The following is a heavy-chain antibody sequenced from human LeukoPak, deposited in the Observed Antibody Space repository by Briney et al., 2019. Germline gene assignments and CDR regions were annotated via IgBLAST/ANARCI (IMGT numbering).Heavy chain of an antibody. Sequence: PGGSLRLSCAASGFTFSSYWMSWVRQAPGKGLEWVANIKQDGSEKYYVDSVKGRFTISRDNAKNSLYLQMNSLRAEDTAVYYCARDPAPFLEWSRYYMDVWGKGTTVTVSS. D-gene: IGHD3-3*01. CDR3: ARDPAPFLEWSRYYMDV. V-gene: IGHV3-7*01. CDR1: GFTFSSYW. CDR2: IKQDGSEK. J-gene: IGHJ6*03.